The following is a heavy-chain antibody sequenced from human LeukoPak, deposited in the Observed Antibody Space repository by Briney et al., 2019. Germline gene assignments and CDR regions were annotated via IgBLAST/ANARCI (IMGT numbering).Heavy chain of an antibody. CDR1: GFSVSSNY. D-gene: IGHD3-22*01. J-gene: IGHJ4*02. V-gene: IGHV3-53*01. Sequence: GGSLRLSCAASGFSVSSNYMSWVRQAPGKGLEWVSGIYSGGSTDHADSVKGRFTISRDNSKNTLYLQMNSLSAEDTAVYYCARGDYYDSSGLDYWGQGTLVTVS. CDR3: ARGDYYDSSGLDY. CDR2: IYSGGST.